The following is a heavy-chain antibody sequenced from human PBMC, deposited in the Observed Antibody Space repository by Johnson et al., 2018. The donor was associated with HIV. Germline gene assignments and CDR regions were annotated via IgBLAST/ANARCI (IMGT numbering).Heavy chain of an antibody. J-gene: IGHJ3*02. CDR2: IYSGGRT. V-gene: IGHV3-66*01. CDR3: ARDRGGYSYGYDSDAFDI. D-gene: IGHD5-18*01. Sequence: MQLVESGGGLVQPGGSLRLSCAVSGFTVKSNYINWVRQAPGKGLECVSGIYSGGRTYYADSVKGRFTISRDNSKNTLYLQMNSLRAEDTAVYYCARDRGGYSYGYDSDAFDIWGQGTMVTVSS. CDR1: GFTVKSNY.